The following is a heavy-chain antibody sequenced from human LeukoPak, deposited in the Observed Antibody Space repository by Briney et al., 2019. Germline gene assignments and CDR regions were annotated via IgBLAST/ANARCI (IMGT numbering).Heavy chain of an antibody. CDR3: ASTTYYDFWSGYSNAFDI. CDR1: GYRFTSYC. J-gene: IGHJ3*02. D-gene: IGHD3-3*01. Sequence: GESLKISFKVSGYRFTSYCIGWVRQMPGKGLEWMGIIYPGDSDTRYSPSFQGQVTISADKSISTAYLQWSSLKASDTAMYYCASTTYYDFWSGYSNAFDIWGQGTMVTVSS. V-gene: IGHV5-51*01. CDR2: IYPGDSDT.